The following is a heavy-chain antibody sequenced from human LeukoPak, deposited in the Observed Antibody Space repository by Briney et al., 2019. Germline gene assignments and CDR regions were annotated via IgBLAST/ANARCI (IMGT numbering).Heavy chain of an antibody. J-gene: IGHJ4*02. Sequence: GGSLRLSCAASGFTFSRYWMHWVRHAPGKGLVWVSRIDNDGRIISYADSVKGRFTISRDNAKNMLYLQMNSLRAEDTAVYYCTRGMGDFWGQGTLVTVSS. V-gene: IGHV3-74*01. D-gene: IGHD3-10*01. CDR2: IDNDGRII. CDR1: GFTFSRYW. CDR3: TRGMGDF.